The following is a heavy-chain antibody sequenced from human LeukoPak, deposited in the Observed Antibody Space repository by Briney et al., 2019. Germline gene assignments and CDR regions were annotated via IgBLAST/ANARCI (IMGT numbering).Heavy chain of an antibody. D-gene: IGHD2-2*03. V-gene: IGHV3-30*02. CDR3: ATSWDFGKCRSSTCHFFDL. CDR1: GFIFSSYG. Sequence: PGRSLRPSCAASGFIFSSYGMHWVRQVPGKGLEWVAFIRYDGSDMYYADSVKGRFTISRDNSKNTLHLQMSSLRAEDTAAYYCATSWDFGKCRSSTCHFFDLWGQGTPVTVSS. J-gene: IGHJ4*02. CDR2: IRYDGSDM.